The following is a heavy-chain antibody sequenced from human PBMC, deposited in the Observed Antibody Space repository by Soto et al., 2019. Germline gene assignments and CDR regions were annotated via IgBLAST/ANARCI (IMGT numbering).Heavy chain of an antibody. CDR2: IWYDGSNK. V-gene: IGHV3-33*08. J-gene: IGHJ4*02. Sequence: GGSLRLSCAASGFTVSTKYMSWVRQAPGKGLEWVAVIWYDGSNKYYADSVKGRFTISRDNSKNTLYLQMNSLRAEDTAVYYCARAQWLGTLDYWGQGTLVTVSS. CDR3: ARAQWLGTLDY. CDR1: GFTVSTKY. D-gene: IGHD6-19*01.